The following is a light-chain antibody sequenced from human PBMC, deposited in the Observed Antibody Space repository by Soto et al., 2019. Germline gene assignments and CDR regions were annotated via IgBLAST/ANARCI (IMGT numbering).Light chain of an antibody. J-gene: IGKJ1*01. CDR2: GAS. Sequence: DTVLTQSAGTLSSSPGERATLSCRASETIVNNYLAWYQQKPGQAPRLLIYGASSRATGIPDRFSGSGSGTDFTLTISRLEPEDFAVYYCRQYDTSPATFGQGTKVDIK. CDR1: ETIVNNY. CDR3: RQYDTSPAT. V-gene: IGKV3-20*01.